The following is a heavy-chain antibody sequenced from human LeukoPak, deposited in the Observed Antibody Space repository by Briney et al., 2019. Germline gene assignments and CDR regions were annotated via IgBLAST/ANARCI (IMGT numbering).Heavy chain of an antibody. CDR3: ASRPPPHRGPFDY. CDR1: GFTFSSFE. Sequence: PGGSLRLSCAGSGFTFSSFEMNWVRQSPGRGLEWVSYISSSGSTKYYADSVKGRFTISRDNAKNSLYLQMNSLRAEDTALYYCASRPPPHRGPFDYWGQGTLATVSS. J-gene: IGHJ4*02. V-gene: IGHV3-48*03. CDR2: ISSSGSTK.